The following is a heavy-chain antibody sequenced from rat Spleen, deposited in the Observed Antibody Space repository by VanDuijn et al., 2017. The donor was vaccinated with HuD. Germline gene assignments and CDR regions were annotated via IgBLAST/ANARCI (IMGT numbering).Heavy chain of an antibody. CDR2: ITNTGGVT. V-gene: IGHV5-31*01. CDR1: GLTFSSYW. D-gene: IGHD3-2*01. Sequence: EVQLVESGGGLVQPGRSLKLSCAASGLTFSSYWMFWIRQPPGKGLEWVASITNTGGVTYYPDSVKGRFTISRANAKNTLYLQMNSLRSEDTATYYCARDLSSHPHYFDYWGQGLLVTVSS. CDR3: ARDLSSHPHYFDY. J-gene: IGHJ2*01.